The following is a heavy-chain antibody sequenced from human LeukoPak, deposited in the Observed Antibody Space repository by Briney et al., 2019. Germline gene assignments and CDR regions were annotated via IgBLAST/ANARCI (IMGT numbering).Heavy chain of an antibody. J-gene: IGHJ4*02. D-gene: IGHD4-17*01. Sequence: GGSLRLSCVASGFTFSNYWMSWVRQAPGKGLEWVANLKRDGSEKFYVDSVKGLFTISRDNAKSSLYLQLNSLRAEDTAVHYCARDDYGDYHYWGQGALVTVSS. CDR3: ARDDYGDYHY. CDR1: GFTFSNYW. CDR2: LKRDGSEK. V-gene: IGHV3-7*01.